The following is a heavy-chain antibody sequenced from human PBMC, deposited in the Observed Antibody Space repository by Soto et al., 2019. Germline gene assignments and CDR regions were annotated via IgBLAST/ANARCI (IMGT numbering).Heavy chain of an antibody. CDR3: ARDSGYGSRASVNPYLDY. D-gene: IGHD3-10*01. J-gene: IGHJ4*01. CDR1: GFTFGSYS. CDR2: IKWDASEK. V-gene: IGHV3-7*01. Sequence: LRLSCAASGFTFGSYSMRWVRQAPGKGPEGWASIKWDASEKKYVDSVKGRFTTSRDDAETAIYLQMDSLRAEDTAVYYCARDSGYGSRASVNPYLDYWGQGTLVTVSS.